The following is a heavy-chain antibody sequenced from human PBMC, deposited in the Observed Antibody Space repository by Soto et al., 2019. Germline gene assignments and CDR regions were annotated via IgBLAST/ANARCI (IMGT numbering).Heavy chain of an antibody. CDR2: ISSSSRTV. V-gene: IGHV3-48*01. CDR3: ARDLLGGYDRGLFDY. Sequence: EEQLVESGGGLVPPGGSLRLTCAASDFSFSTYNMNWVRQAPGKGLEWLSYISSSSRTVYYAGSVGGRFTISRDNAKNSSYLQMNSLRAEDTAVYYCARDLLGGYDRGLFDYWGQGTLVSVSS. J-gene: IGHJ4*02. D-gene: IGHD5-12*01. CDR1: DFSFSTYN.